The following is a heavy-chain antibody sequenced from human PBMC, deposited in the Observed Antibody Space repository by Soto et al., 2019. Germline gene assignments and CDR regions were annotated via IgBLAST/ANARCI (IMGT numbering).Heavy chain of an antibody. CDR2: IYYSGST. J-gene: IGHJ4*02. CDR1: GGSISSGDYY. CDR3: ARGPQRGYYYDSSGYYYGWGAFDY. Sequence: QVQLQESGPGLVKPSQTLSLTCTVSGGSISSGDYYWSWIRQPPGKGLEWIGYIYYSGSTYYNPSLKSRVTISVDTSKNQFSLKLSSVTAADTAVYYCARGPQRGYYYDSSGYYYGWGAFDYWGQGTLVTVSS. D-gene: IGHD3-22*01. V-gene: IGHV4-30-4*01.